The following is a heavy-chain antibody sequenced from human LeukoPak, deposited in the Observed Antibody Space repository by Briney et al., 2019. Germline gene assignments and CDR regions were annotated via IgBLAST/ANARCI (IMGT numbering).Heavy chain of an antibody. D-gene: IGHD3-22*01. CDR1: GFTFGSYW. CDR2: IKQDGSEK. V-gene: IGHV3-7*01. Sequence: GGSLRLSCAASGFTFGSYWMSWVRQPPGKGLEWVANIKQDGSEKYYVDSVKGRFTISRDNAKNSLYLQMNSLRAEDTAVYYCARDPSSYYYDSSGSLDYWGQGTLVTVSS. CDR3: ARDPSSYYYDSSGSLDY. J-gene: IGHJ4*02.